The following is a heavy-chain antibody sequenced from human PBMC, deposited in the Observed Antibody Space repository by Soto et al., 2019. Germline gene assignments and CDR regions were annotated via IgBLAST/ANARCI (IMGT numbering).Heavy chain of an antibody. CDR2: ISGSGGST. V-gene: IGHV3-23*01. D-gene: IGHD4-17*01. CDR1: GFTFSSYA. Sequence: GGSLRLSCAASGFTFSSYAMSWVRQAPGKGLEWVSAISGSGGSTYYADSVKGRFTISRDNSKNTLYLQMNSLRAEDTAVYYCAKRPDYGDYVPREIYFDYWGQGTLVTVSS. CDR3: AKRPDYGDYVPREIYFDY. J-gene: IGHJ4*02.